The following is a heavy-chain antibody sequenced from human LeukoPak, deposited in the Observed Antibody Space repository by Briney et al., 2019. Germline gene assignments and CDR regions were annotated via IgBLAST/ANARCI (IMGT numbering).Heavy chain of an antibody. D-gene: IGHD2/OR15-2a*01. Sequence: GGSLRLSCAASGFTVGSNYMNWVRQAPGKGLEWVSVIYTGGTTYYADSVKGRFTISRDNSKNTLYLQMNSLRAEDTALYYCARDPVSINGMDVWGQGTTVTVSS. CDR2: IYTGGTT. CDR1: GFTVGSNY. V-gene: IGHV3-66*01. J-gene: IGHJ6*02. CDR3: ARDPVSINGMDV.